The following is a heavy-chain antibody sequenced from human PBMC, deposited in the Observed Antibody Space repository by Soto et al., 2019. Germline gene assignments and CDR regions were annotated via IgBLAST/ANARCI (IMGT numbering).Heavy chain of an antibody. CDR3: ARHGGYSSSWYDGVGGYGMDV. V-gene: IGHV4-59*08. D-gene: IGHD6-13*01. CDR1: GGSISSYY. Sequence: QVQLQESGPGLVKPSETLSLTCTVSGGSISSYYWSWIRQPPGKGLEWIGYIYYSGSTNYNPSLNRRVTVSVDTSKNQFSLKLSSVTAADTAVYYCARHGGYSSSWYDGVGGYGMDVWGQGTTVTVSS. J-gene: IGHJ6*02. CDR2: IYYSGST.